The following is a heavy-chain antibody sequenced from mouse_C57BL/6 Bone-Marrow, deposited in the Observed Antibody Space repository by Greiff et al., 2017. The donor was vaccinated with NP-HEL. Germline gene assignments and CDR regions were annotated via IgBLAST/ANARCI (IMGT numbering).Heavy chain of an antibody. CDR2: ISGGGGNT. J-gene: IGHJ3*01. CDR3: ARWDYYGSSPFAY. D-gene: IGHD1-1*01. Sequence: EVKLQESGGGLVKPGGSLKLSCAASGFTFSSYTMSWVRQTPEKRLEWVATISGGGGNTYYPDSVKGRFTISRDNAKNTLYLQMSSLRSEDTALYYCARWDYYGSSPFAYWGQGTLVTVSA. V-gene: IGHV5-9*01. CDR1: GFTFSSYT.